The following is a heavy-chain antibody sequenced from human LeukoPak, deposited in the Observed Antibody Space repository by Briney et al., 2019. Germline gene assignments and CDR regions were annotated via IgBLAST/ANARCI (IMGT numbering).Heavy chain of an antibody. Sequence: ASVKVSCKASGYTFTGYYMHWVRQAPGQGLEWIGWINPNSGGTNYAQRFQGRVTMTRDTSISTAYMELSRLRSDDTAVYYCAVGGGYCSSTSCYTAHFQHWGQGTLVTVSS. CDR1: GYTFTGYY. V-gene: IGHV1-2*02. D-gene: IGHD2-2*02. J-gene: IGHJ1*01. CDR2: INPNSGGT. CDR3: AVGGGYCSSTSCYTAHFQH.